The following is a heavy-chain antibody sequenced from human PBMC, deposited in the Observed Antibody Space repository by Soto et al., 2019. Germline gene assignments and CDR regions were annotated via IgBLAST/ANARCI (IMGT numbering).Heavy chain of an antibody. CDR1: GGTFSSYA. CDR2: IIPIFGTA. J-gene: IGHJ6*02. CDR3: ARDHLWYGYSSSPRPPYYYCGMDV. Sequence: QVQLVQSGAEVKKPGSSVKVSCKASGGTFSSYAISWVRQAPGQGLEWMGGIIPIFGTANYAQKFQGRVTITADESTSTAYMELSSLRSEDTAVYYCARDHLWYGYSSSPRPPYYYCGMDVWGQGTTVTVSS. D-gene: IGHD6-6*01. V-gene: IGHV1-69*01.